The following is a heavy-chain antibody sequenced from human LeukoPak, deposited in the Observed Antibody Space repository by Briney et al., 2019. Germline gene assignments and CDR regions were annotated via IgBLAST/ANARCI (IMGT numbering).Heavy chain of an antibody. J-gene: IGHJ4*02. V-gene: IGHV3-30*02. CDR3: ARDSGWNYDY. CDR1: GFTFSNYG. Sequence: PGGSLRLSCAASGFTFSNYGMHWVRQAPGKGLEWVAFIRYDGSNKYYADSVKGRFTISRDNSKNTLYLQMNSLRAEDTAVYYCARDSGWNYDYWGQGTLVTVSS. D-gene: IGHD1-7*01. CDR2: IRYDGSNK.